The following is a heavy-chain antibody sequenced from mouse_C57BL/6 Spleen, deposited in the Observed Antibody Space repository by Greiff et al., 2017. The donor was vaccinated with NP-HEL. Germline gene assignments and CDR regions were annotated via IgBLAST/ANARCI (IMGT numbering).Heavy chain of an antibody. CDR2: INYDGSST. CDR1: GFTFSDYY. Sequence: EVKLVESEGGLVQPGSSMKLSCTASGFTFSDYYMAWVRQVPEKGLEWVANINYDGSSTYYLDSLKSRFIISRDNAKNILYLQMSSLKSEDTATYYCARSGYDGDFDYWGQGTTLTVSS. D-gene: IGHD2-2*01. J-gene: IGHJ2*01. V-gene: IGHV5-16*01. CDR3: ARSGYDGDFDY.